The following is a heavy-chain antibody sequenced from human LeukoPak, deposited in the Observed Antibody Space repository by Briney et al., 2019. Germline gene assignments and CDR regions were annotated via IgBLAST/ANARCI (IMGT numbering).Heavy chain of an antibody. CDR1: GFTFSNYG. Sequence: GRSLRLSCAASGFTFSNYGMNWVRQAPGKGLEWISYISSAGTTKIYADSVKGRFTISRDNAKNSLYLQMNSLRAEDTAVYYCARDYWFDPWGHGTLVTVSS. CDR2: ISSAGTTK. V-gene: IGHV3-48*04. CDR3: ARDYWFDP. J-gene: IGHJ5*02.